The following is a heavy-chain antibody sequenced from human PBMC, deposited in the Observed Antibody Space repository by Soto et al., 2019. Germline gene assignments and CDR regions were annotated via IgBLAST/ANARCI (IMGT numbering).Heavy chain of an antibody. D-gene: IGHD6-13*01. CDR2: IYYSGST. V-gene: IGHV4-30-4*01. CDR1: GGSISSGDYY. Sequence: SETLSLTCTVPGGSISSGDYYWSWIRQPPGKGLEWIGYIYYSGSTYYNPSLKSRVTISVDTSKNQFSLKLSSVTAADTAVYYCARWVRQLSAYWFDPWGQGTLVTVSS. CDR3: ARWVRQLSAYWFDP. J-gene: IGHJ5*02.